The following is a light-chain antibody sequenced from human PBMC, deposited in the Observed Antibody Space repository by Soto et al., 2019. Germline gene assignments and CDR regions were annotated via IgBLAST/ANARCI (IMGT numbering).Light chain of an antibody. J-gene: IGKJ4*01. Sequence: DIQLTQSPSFLSASVGDRVTITCRARQGISNYLAWNQRKPGKAPKLLIYTSSTLQSGVPSRFSVSGSGTEFTLTISCLQPEDFATYYCQQLNSYPLTFGGGTKVEIK. V-gene: IGKV1-9*01. CDR3: QQLNSYPLT. CDR2: TSS. CDR1: QGISNY.